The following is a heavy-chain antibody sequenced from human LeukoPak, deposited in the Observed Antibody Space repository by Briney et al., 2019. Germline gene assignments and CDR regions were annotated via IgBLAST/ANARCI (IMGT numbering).Heavy chain of an antibody. CDR2: ISGSGGST. CDR1: GFTFSSYA. CDR3: AKDLSRRDIVVVRSPYYYYGMDV. Sequence: PGRSLRLSCAASGFTFSSYAMSWVRQAPGKGLEWVSAISGSGGSTYYADSVKGRFTISRDNSKNTLYLQMNSLRAEDTAVYYCAKDLSRRDIVVVRSPYYYYGMDVWGQGTTVTVSS. D-gene: IGHD2-2*01. J-gene: IGHJ6*02. V-gene: IGHV3-23*01.